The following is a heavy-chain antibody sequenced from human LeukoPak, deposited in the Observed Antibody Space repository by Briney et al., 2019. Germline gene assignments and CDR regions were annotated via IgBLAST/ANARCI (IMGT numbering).Heavy chain of an antibody. J-gene: IGHJ4*02. CDR1: GGSISSYY. Sequence: SETLPLTCTVSGGSISSYYWGWIRQPPGKGLEWIGSIYHSGSTYYNPSLKSRVTISVDTSKNQFSLKLSSVTAADTAVYYCARARYGQLDYWGQGTLVTVSS. CDR3: ARARYGQLDY. V-gene: IGHV4-38-2*02. CDR2: IYHSGST. D-gene: IGHD4-17*01.